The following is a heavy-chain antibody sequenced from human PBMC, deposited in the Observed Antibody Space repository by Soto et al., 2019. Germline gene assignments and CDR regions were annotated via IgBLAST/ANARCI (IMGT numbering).Heavy chain of an antibody. CDR1: DGSFSGYY. Sequence: PSETLSLTCAVYDGSFSGYYWSWIRQPPGKGLEWIGEINHSGSTNYNPSLKSRVTISVDTSKNQFSLKLSSVTAADTAVYYCARGFSIAARGWFDPWGQGTLVTVSS. V-gene: IGHV4-34*01. D-gene: IGHD6-6*01. CDR2: INHSGST. CDR3: ARGFSIAARGWFDP. J-gene: IGHJ5*02.